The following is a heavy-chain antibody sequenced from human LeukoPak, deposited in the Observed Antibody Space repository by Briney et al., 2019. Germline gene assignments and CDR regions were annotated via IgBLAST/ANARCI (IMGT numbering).Heavy chain of an antibody. CDR3: ARARGLVATNADYYMDV. CDR1: GFTFRDYY. CDR2: ITNSGTM. Sequence: PVGSLRLSCAASGFTFRDYYLSWICQAPGKGLDWSSHITNSGTMFYAYSVKGRFTVSRDDAKNSLYLQMNSLRGEDTAVYYCARARGLVATNADYYMDVWGNGTTVIVSS. V-gene: IGHV3-11*01. D-gene: IGHD5-12*01. J-gene: IGHJ6*03.